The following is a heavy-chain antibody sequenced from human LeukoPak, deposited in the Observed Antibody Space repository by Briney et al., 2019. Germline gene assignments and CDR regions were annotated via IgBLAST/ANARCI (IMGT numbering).Heavy chain of an antibody. V-gene: IGHV4-39*01. D-gene: IGHD2-2*01. Sequence: SETLSLTCTVSGGSISSSSYYWGWIRQPPGKGLEWIGSIYYSGSTYYNPSLKSRVTISVDTSKNQFSLKLSSVTAADTAVYYCARLTDIVVVPAATFDYWGQGTLVTVSS. CDR2: IYYSGST. CDR3: ARLTDIVVVPAATFDY. J-gene: IGHJ4*02. CDR1: GGSISSSSYY.